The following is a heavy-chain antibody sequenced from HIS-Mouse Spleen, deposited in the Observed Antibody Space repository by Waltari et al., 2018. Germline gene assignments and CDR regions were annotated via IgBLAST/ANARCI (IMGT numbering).Heavy chain of an antibody. CDR1: GGSISSDGYC. J-gene: IGHJ4*02. D-gene: IGHD3-3*01. V-gene: IGHV4-31*03. CDR3: ARAYEFWSGYDY. Sequence: VLLQETGAGLVKPSQPLSHTRPVTGGSISSDGYCWGWIRQHPGKGLEWNGYIYYSGSTYYNPSLKSRVTISVDTSKNQFSLKLSSVTAADTAVYYCARAYEFWSGYDYWGQGTLVTVSS. CDR2: IYYSGST.